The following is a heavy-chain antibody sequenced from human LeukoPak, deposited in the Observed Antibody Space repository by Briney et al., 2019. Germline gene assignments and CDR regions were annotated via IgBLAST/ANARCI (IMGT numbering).Heavy chain of an antibody. CDR1: GFTFDDYS. CDR2: INWNGGST. Sequence: PGGSLRLSCAASGFTFDDYSMSWVRQAPGKGLEWVSGINWNGGSTGYADSVKGRFTISRDNAKNSLYLQMNSLRAEDMALYYCARVSSIAAAGLDDAFDIWGQGTMVTVSS. CDR3: ARVSSIAAAGLDDAFDI. V-gene: IGHV3-20*04. J-gene: IGHJ3*02. D-gene: IGHD6-13*01.